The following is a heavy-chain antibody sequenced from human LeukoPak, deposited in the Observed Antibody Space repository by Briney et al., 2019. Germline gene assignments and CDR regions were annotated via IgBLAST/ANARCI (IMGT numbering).Heavy chain of an antibody. J-gene: IGHJ4*02. D-gene: IGHD3-10*01. CDR2: ISSSSSYI. Sequence: GGSLRLSCAASGFTFSSYSMNWVRQAPGKGLEWVSSISSSSSYIYYADSVKGRFTISRDNAKNSLYLQMNSLRAEDTAVYYCARDLAAMVRGVSDYWGQGTLVTVSS. CDR3: ARDLAAMVRGVSDY. CDR1: GFTFSSYS. V-gene: IGHV3-21*01.